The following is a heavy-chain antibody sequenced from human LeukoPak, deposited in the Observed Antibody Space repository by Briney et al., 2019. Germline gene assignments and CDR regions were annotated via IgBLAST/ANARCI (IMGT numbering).Heavy chain of an antibody. D-gene: IGHD2-15*01. Sequence: GGCLRLSWAASGSSFSSHAMSWVRQAPGKGLEWVAAIRYNGAGTFYADSVNGRFTISRDNTKNTLFLQMNSLRPEDTATYYCAARPLLPPRFDYWGQGTLVTVSS. CDR3: AARPLLPPRFDY. V-gene: IGHV3-23*01. J-gene: IGHJ4*02. CDR1: GSSFSSHA. CDR2: IRYNGAGT.